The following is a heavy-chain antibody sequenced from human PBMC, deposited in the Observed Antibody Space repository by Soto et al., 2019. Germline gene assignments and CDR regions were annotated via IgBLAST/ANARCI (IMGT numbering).Heavy chain of an antibody. CDR2: IYYSGST. D-gene: IGHD3-10*01. Sequence: SETLSLTCTVSGGSISSGDYYWSWIRQPPGKGLEWIGYIYYSGSTYYNPSLKSRVTISVDTSKNQFSLKLSSVTAADTAVYYCARVPYGSGSYYRNGMDVWGQGTTVNVSS. J-gene: IGHJ6*02. V-gene: IGHV4-30-4*01. CDR1: GGSISSGDYY. CDR3: ARVPYGSGSYYRNGMDV.